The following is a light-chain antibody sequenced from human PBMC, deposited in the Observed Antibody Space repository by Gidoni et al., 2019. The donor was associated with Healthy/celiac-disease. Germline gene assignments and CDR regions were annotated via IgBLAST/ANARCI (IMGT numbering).Light chain of an antibody. J-gene: IGKJ5*01. CDR3: QQYNNWPIT. V-gene: IGKV3-15*01. CDR2: GAS. Sequence: EIVMTQSPATLSVSPGDRVTLSCRASQSVSSNLAWYQQKPGQAPRLLIYGASNRATGIPARFSGSCSGKYFTLTSSSLQDEDFAVYYCQQYNNWPITFGQGTRLEIK. CDR1: QSVSSN.